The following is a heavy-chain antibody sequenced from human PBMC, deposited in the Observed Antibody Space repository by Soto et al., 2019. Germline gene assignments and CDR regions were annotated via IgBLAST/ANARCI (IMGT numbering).Heavy chain of an antibody. V-gene: IGHV3-48*01. CDR3: AKDQGSSWYEIDY. CDR2: ISSSSSTI. J-gene: IGHJ4*02. Sequence: GGSLRLSCAASGFTFSSYSMNWVRQAPGKGLEWVSYISSSSSTIYYADSVKGRFTISRDNSKNTLYLQMNSLRAEDTAVYYCAKDQGSSWYEIDYWGQGILVTVSS. D-gene: IGHD6-13*01. CDR1: GFTFSSYS.